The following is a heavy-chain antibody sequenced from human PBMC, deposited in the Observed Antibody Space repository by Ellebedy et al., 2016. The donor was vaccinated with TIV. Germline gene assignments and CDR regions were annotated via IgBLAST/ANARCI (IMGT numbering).Heavy chain of an antibody. J-gene: IGHJ2*01. Sequence: GESLKISCAVSGFTFSAYSMNWVRPAPGKGLEWVSYISTGSSTIYYADPVKGRFTISRDNAKNSLYLQMNSLRADDTAVYYCARDASVYGDSVYWYFDLWGRGTLVGVSS. CDR2: ISTGSSTI. V-gene: IGHV3-48*04. D-gene: IGHD4-17*01. CDR3: ARDASVYGDSVYWYFDL. CDR1: GFTFSAYS.